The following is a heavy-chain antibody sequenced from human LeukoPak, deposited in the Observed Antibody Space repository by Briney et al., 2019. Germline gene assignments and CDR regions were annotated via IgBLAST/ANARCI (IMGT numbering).Heavy chain of an antibody. CDR3: AQDTGIAPEGSYFEK. J-gene: IGHJ4*02. CDR1: VFTFYDYS. Sequence: GGGLRLSCAASVFTFYDYSLHWFRQTPVKGREGVAGITWNSRSIAYSDSVKGRLPISRDNAKNSLYLQINNLRPDDTDLYYCAQDTGIAPEGSYFEKWGQGTLVTVSS. V-gene: IGHV3-9*01. CDR2: ITWNSRSI. D-gene: IGHD2-2*01.